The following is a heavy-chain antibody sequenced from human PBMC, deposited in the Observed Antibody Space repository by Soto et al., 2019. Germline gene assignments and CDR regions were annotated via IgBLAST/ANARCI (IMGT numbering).Heavy chain of an antibody. CDR2: ISSSSSYI. CDR1: GFTFSSYS. V-gene: IGHV3-21*01. Sequence: EVQLVESGGGLVKPGGSLRLSCAASGFTFSSYSMNWVRQAPGKGLEWVSSISSSSSYIYYADSAKGRFTISRDNAKNSLYLQMNSLRAEDTAVYYCARDAYDSSGYYGSYWYFDLWGRGTLVTVSS. J-gene: IGHJ2*01. D-gene: IGHD3-22*01. CDR3: ARDAYDSSGYYGSYWYFDL.